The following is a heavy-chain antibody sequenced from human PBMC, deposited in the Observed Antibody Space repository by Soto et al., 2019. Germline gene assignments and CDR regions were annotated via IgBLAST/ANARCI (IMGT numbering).Heavy chain of an antibody. CDR3: ARAARGMATTPHGC. CDR2: ISSTGGSI. J-gene: IGHJ4*02. CDR1: GFTFRNFA. V-gene: IGHV3-21*06. Sequence: VGSLRLSCAVSGFTFRNFAMNWVRQAPGKGLEWVSSISSTGGSIYYAESLKGRFTVSRDNAQNFLYLQMNRLRVEDTAVYYCARAARGMATTPHGCWGQGTLVTVSS. D-gene: IGHD5-12*01.